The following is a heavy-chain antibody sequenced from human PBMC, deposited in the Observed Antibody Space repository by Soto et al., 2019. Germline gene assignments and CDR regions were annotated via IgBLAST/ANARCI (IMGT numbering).Heavy chain of an antibody. CDR3: AREGVSSSWYNYYGMDV. Sequence: QVQLQESGPGLVKPSETLSLTCTVSGGSISSYYWSWIRQPPGKGLEWIGYIYYSGSTNYNPSLKSRVTISVDASXNXVSLKLSSVTAADTAVYYCAREGVSSSWYNYYGMDVWGQGTTVTVSS. CDR2: IYYSGST. J-gene: IGHJ6*02. D-gene: IGHD6-13*01. V-gene: IGHV4-59*01. CDR1: GGSISSYY.